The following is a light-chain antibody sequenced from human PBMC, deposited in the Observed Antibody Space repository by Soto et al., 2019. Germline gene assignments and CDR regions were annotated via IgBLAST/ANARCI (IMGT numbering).Light chain of an antibody. V-gene: IGKV1-27*01. CDR3: QNYNGAPWT. CDR1: QGISNY. CDR2: AAS. Sequence: DIQMTQSPSSLSASVGDRVTITCRASQGISNYLDWYQQKQGKVPKLLIYAASTLQSGVPSRFSGSGSGTDFTRTISSLQPEDVATYYCQNYNGAPWTFGQGTKVQIK. J-gene: IGKJ1*01.